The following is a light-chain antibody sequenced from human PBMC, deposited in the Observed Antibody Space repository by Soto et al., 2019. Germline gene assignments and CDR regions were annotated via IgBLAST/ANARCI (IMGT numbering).Light chain of an antibody. CDR1: QAIGTY. V-gene: IGKV1-9*01. CDR2: AAS. J-gene: IGKJ4*01. Sequence: DIQLTQSPSFLSASLGDSVTITSRASQAIGTYLAWYQQKPGKAPNLLVYAASTLHSGVPSRFSGSGSGTEFTLTITSLQPEDVATYYCQQLHTYLLSFGGGTKVQIK. CDR3: QQLHTYLLS.